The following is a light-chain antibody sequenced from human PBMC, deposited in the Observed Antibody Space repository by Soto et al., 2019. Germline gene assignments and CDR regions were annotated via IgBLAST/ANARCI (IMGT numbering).Light chain of an antibody. Sequence: PGERATLSCRASQSVSSHSLAWYQQKPGQAPRLLIHGASSRATGIPDRFSGSGSGTDFTLTISRLEAEDFAVYFCQQHGSSPTFGQGTKVEIK. J-gene: IGKJ1*01. CDR1: QSVSSHS. V-gene: IGKV3-20*01. CDR3: QQHGSSPT. CDR2: GAS.